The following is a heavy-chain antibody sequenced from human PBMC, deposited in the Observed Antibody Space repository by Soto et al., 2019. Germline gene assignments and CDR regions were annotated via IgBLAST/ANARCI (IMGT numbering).Heavy chain of an antibody. CDR3: ARTYYGSGSSPKHSAYYYYYGMDV. V-gene: IGHV2-70*11. CDR1: GFSLSTSGMC. D-gene: IGHD3-10*01. J-gene: IGHJ6*02. CDR2: IDWDDDK. Sequence: SGPTLVNPTQTLTLTCTFSGFSLSTSGMCVSWIRQPPGKALEWLARIDWDDDKYYSTSLKTRLTISKDTSKNQVVLTMTNMDPVDTATYYCARTYYGSGSSPKHSAYYYYYGMDVWGQGITVTVSS.